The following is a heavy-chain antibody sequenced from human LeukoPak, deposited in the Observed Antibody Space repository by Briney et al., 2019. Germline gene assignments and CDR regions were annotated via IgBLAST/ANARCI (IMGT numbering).Heavy chain of an antibody. Sequence: GGSLRLSCAASGFTFSSYAMHWVRQAPGKGLEWVAVISYDGSNKYYADSVKGRFTISRDNSKNTLYLQMNSLRAEDTAVYYCAKLDTKYYYDSSGYPPMCWGQGTLVTVSS. D-gene: IGHD3-22*01. CDR3: AKLDTKYYYDSSGYPPMC. CDR1: GFTFSSYA. CDR2: ISYDGSNK. V-gene: IGHV3-30-3*02. J-gene: IGHJ4*02.